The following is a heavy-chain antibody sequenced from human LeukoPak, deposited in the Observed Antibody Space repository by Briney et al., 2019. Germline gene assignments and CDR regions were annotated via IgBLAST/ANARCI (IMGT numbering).Heavy chain of an antibody. CDR1: GFTFSSYA. D-gene: IGHD4-17*01. CDR2: VTSRGVGT. Sequence: GGSLRLSCTDSGFTFSSYALAWVRQAPGKGLEWVAAVTSRGVGTHYADSVKGRLTISRDNSKNTIYLQMNSLRAEDTAIYYCGSDPNGDYVGALGYWGRGTLVTVSS. V-gene: IGHV3-23*01. CDR3: GSDPNGDYVGALGY. J-gene: IGHJ4*01.